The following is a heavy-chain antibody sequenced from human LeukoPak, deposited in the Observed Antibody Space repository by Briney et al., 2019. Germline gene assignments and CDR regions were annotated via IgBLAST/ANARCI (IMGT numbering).Heavy chain of an antibody. J-gene: IGHJ4*02. CDR2: IIPIFGTA. CDR3: ARDSGYYDSSGYRDY. Sequence: SVKVSCKASGGTFSSYAISWVRQAPGQGLEWMGGIIPIFGTANYAQRFQGRVTITADESTSTAYMELSSLRSEDTAVYYCARDSGYYDSSGYRDYWGQGTLVTVSS. D-gene: IGHD3-22*01. V-gene: IGHV1-69*13. CDR1: GGTFSSYA.